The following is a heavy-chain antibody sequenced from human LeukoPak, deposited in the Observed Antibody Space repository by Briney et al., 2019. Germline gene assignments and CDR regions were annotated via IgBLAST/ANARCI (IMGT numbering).Heavy chain of an antibody. V-gene: IGHV1-2*02. CDR2: IHPDSGAT. Sequence: GASVKVSCKASGYTFIDYYMHWVRQAPGQGLEWMGWIHPDSGATNYAQKFQGRVTLTRDRSITTLYMELSSLRSDDTAIYYCVRENWHYDYWGQGTQATVSS. J-gene: IGHJ4*02. CDR1: GYTFIDYY. CDR3: VRENWHYDY. D-gene: IGHD1-7*01.